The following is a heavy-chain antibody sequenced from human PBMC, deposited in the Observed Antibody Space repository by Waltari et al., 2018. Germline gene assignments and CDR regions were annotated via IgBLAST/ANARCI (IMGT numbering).Heavy chain of an antibody. CDR1: GFTFSAYE. CDR2: SSSRGITM. V-gene: IGHV3-48*03. CDR3: AKVLFPYYYGMDV. Sequence: EVQLVESGGGLVQPGGSLRLSCAASGFTFSAYEMNWVRTAPGKGGEWVSYSSSRGITMYYADSMKGRFTISRDNAKNSLFLQRNSLRAEDTAVYYCAKVLFPYYYGMDVWGQVTTVTVSS. D-gene: IGHD2-21*01. J-gene: IGHJ6*02.